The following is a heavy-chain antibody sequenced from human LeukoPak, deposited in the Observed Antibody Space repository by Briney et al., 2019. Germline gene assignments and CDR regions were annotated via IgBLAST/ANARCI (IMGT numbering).Heavy chain of an antibody. V-gene: IGHV1-2*02. CDR3: ARGRSVNVARGPLFHL. D-gene: IGHD3-10*01. CDR2: INPDSGDR. CDR1: GYTFIHYY. Sequence: ASVKASCKASGYTFIHYYIHWVRQAPGRGLEWMGWINPDSGDRSFAQGLQGRLTLTRDMSISTVYMELSSLTSDDTAVYYCARGRSVNVARGPLFHLWGRGTLVTVSS. J-gene: IGHJ2*01.